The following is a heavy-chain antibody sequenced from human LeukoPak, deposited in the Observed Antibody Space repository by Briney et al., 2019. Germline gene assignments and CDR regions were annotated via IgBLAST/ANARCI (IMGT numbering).Heavy chain of an antibody. Sequence: ASVKVSCKASGGTFSSYAISWVRQAPGQGLEWMGRIIPILGIANYAQKFQGRVTITADKSTSTAYMELSSLRSEDTAVYYCARSFRSGSHLDYWGQGTLVTVSS. CDR1: GGTFSSYA. V-gene: IGHV1-69*04. CDR3: ARSFRSGSHLDY. J-gene: IGHJ4*02. CDR2: IIPILGIA. D-gene: IGHD1-26*01.